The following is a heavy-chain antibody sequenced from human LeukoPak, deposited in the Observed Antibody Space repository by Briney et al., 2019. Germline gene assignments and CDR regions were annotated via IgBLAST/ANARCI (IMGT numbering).Heavy chain of an antibody. CDR1: GGSFSGYY. V-gene: IGHV4-34*01. D-gene: IGHD3-22*01. Sequence: SETLSLTCAVYGGSFSGYYWSWIRQPPGKGLEWIGEINHSGSTKYNPSLKSRVTISIDTSKNQFSLKVSSVTAADTAVYYCARGQKYYYDSSGYGPNDYWGQGTLVTVSS. CDR2: INHSGST. J-gene: IGHJ4*02. CDR3: ARGQKYYYDSSGYGPNDY.